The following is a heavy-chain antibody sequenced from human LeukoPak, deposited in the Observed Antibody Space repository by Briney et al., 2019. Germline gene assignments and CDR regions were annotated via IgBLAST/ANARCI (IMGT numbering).Heavy chain of an antibody. D-gene: IGHD1-26*01. CDR3: AKTGRSNWYFDL. Sequence: GGSLRLSCAASGFTFSSCAMSWVRQAPGKGLEWVSLISGSGGSTYYADSVKGRFTISRDNSKNTLYLQMNSLRAEDTAVYYCAKTGRSNWYFDLWGRGTLVTVSS. J-gene: IGHJ2*01. CDR1: GFTFSSCA. CDR2: ISGSGGST. V-gene: IGHV3-23*01.